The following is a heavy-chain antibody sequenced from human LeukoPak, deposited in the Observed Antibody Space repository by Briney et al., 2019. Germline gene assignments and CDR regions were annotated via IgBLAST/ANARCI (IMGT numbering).Heavy chain of an antibody. CDR1: GYTLTELS. CDR2: FDPEDGET. Sequence: GASVTVSCKVSGYTLTELSMHWVRQAPGKGLEWMGGFDPEDGETIYAQKFQGRVTMTEDTSTDTAYMELSSLRSEDTAVYYCAKSSLVVAPYFDLWGRGTLVTVSS. CDR3: AKSSLVVAPYFDL. D-gene: IGHD3-22*01. V-gene: IGHV1-24*01. J-gene: IGHJ2*01.